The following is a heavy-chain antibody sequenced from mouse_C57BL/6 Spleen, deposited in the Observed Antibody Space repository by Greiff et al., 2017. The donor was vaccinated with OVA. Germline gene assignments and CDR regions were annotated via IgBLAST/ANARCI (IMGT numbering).Heavy chain of an antibody. J-gene: IGHJ4*01. Sequence: QVQLQQPGAELVMPGASVKLSCKASGYTFTSYWMHWVKQRPGQGLEWIGEIDPSDSYTNYNQKFKGKSTLTVDKSSSTAYMQLSSLTSEDSAVYDCARSKDYDGGVSMDYWGQGTSVTVSS. CDR3: ARSKDYDGGVSMDY. CDR2: IDPSDSYT. V-gene: IGHV1-69*01. CDR1: GYTFTSYW. D-gene: IGHD2-4*01.